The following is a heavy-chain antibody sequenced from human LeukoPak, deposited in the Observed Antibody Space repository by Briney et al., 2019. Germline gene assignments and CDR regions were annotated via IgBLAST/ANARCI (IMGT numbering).Heavy chain of an antibody. J-gene: IGHJ4*02. D-gene: IGHD2-15*01. Sequence: GGSLRLSCAASGFTLSNYIMSWVRQAPGKGLEWVSEIHRDGGIINYADSGKGRFTISRDSAKNTLYLQMNSLRAEDTAIYYCAKEGTRRNCNDGPCYSDYWGQGTLVTVSS. CDR1: GFTLSNYI. CDR2: IHRDGGII. V-gene: IGHV3-23*01. CDR3: AKEGTRRNCNDGPCYSDY.